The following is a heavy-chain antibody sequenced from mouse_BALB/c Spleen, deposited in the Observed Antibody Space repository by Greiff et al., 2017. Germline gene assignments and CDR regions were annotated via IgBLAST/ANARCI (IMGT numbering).Heavy chain of an antibody. J-gene: IGHJ4*01. CDR1: GYSITSDYA. V-gene: IGHV3-2*02. CDR3: ARGGYGPYYAMDY. Sequence: EVKLVESGPGLVKPSQSLSLTCTVTGYSITSDYAWNWIRQFPGNKLEWMGYISYSGSTSYNPSLKSRISITRDTSKNQFFLQLNSVTTEDTATYYCARGGYGPYYAMDYWGQGTSVTVSS. D-gene: IGHD1-2*01. CDR2: ISYSGST.